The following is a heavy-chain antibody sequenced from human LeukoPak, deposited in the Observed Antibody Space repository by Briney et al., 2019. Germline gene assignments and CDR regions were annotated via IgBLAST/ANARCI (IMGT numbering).Heavy chain of an antibody. Sequence: PGGSLRLSCAASGFTFSSYAMSWVRQAPGKGLECVSAISGSGGSTYYAESVKGRFTISRDNSKNTLYLQMNSLRAEDTAVYYCARDNIAAAFRSLLDYYYYYMDVWGKGTTVTVSS. CDR3: ARDNIAAAFRSLLDYYYYYMDV. CDR2: ISGSGGST. J-gene: IGHJ6*03. CDR1: GFTFSSYA. D-gene: IGHD6-13*01. V-gene: IGHV3-23*01.